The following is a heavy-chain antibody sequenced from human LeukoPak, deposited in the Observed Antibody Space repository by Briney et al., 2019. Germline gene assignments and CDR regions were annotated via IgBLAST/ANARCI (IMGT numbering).Heavy chain of an antibody. Sequence: GGSLRLSCTASGFTFSNYAMSWVRQAPGKGLEWVSDQSDTGAYTNYVGSAKGRFTISRDNSKNTLWLQMNSLRAEDTAVYYCARGRRNYYGSGSYYYYYYMDVWGKGTTVTVSS. V-gene: IGHV3-23*01. D-gene: IGHD3-10*01. J-gene: IGHJ6*03. CDR1: GFTFSNYA. CDR2: QSDTGAYT. CDR3: ARGRRNYYGSGSYYYYYYMDV.